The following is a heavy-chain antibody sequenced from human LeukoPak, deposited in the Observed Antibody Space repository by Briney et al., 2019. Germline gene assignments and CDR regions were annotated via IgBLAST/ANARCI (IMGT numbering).Heavy chain of an antibody. Sequence: ASVKVSCKASGYTFTSSAIHWVRQAPGQRLEWMGWINADNGNTKYSQKFQGRVTITRDTSANTAYMELSSLRSEDTAVYYCARVDYSRWGQGTLVTVSS. CDR1: GYTFTSSA. J-gene: IGHJ4*02. V-gene: IGHV1-3*01. CDR3: ARVDYSR. D-gene: IGHD6-13*01. CDR2: INADNGNT.